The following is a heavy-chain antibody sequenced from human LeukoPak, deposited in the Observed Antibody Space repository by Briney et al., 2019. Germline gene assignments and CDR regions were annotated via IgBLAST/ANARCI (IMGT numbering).Heavy chain of an antibody. V-gene: IGHV4-34*01. J-gene: IGHJ4*02. CDR2: INHSGST. Sequence: PSETLSLTCAVYGGSFSGYYWSWIRQPPGKGLEWIGEINHSGSTNYNPSLKSRVTISVDTSKNQFSLKLSSVTAADTAVYYCARVLRWSTFDYWGQGTLVTVSS. CDR1: GGSFSGYY. D-gene: IGHD4-23*01. CDR3: ARVLRWSTFDY.